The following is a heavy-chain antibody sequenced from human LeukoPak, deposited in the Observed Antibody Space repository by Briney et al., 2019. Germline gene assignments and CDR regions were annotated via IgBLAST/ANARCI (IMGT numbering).Heavy chain of an antibody. D-gene: IGHD2-2*02. J-gene: IGHJ6*02. Sequence: PSETLSLTCTVSGGSISSYYRSWIRQPAGKGLEWIGRIYTSGSTNYNPSLKSRVTMSVDTSKNQFSLKLSSVTAADTAVYYCAGAGIVVVPAAILYYYYGMDVWGQGTTVTVSS. CDR3: AGAGIVVVPAAILYYYYGMDV. CDR1: GGSISSYY. V-gene: IGHV4-4*07. CDR2: IYTSGST.